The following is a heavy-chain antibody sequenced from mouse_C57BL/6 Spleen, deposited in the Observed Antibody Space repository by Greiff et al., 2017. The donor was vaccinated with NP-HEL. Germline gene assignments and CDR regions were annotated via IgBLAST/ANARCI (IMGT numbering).Heavy chain of an antibody. CDR2: IYPGDGDT. CDR3: ARGGAAQAPYYCDY. V-gene: IGHV1-80*01. J-gene: IGHJ2*01. D-gene: IGHD3-2*02. Sequence: QVQLKESGAELVKPGASVKISCKASGYAFSSYWMNWVKQRPGKGLEWIGQIYPGDGDTNYNGKFKGKATLTADKSSSTAYMQLSSLTSEDSAVYFCARGGAAQAPYYCDYWGQGTTLTVSS. CDR1: GYAFSSYW.